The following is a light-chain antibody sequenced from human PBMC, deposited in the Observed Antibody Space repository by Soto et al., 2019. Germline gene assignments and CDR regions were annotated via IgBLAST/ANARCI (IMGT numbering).Light chain of an antibody. V-gene: IGKV1-33*01. CDR3: QQYGNLPT. CDR1: QDISHY. CDR2: DAS. J-gene: IGKJ5*01. Sequence: DIQMTQSPSSLSASVGDRVTITCQASQDISHYLNWYHQKPGKAPKLLIYDASILERGVPSRFSGSGSGTEYTFTISNLQPEDIGTYYCQQYGNLPTFGQGTRLEIK.